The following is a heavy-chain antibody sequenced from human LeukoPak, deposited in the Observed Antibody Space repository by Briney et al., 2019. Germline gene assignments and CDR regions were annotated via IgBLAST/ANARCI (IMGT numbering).Heavy chain of an antibody. J-gene: IGHJ3*02. CDR1: GGSFSGYN. CDR2: INHSGTT. CDR3: ARAPRGSRIVVIITDAFDI. D-gene: IGHD3-22*01. V-gene: IGHV4-34*01. Sequence: KPSETLSLTCAVYGGSFSGYNWGWIRQPPGKGLEWIGEINHSGTTNYNPSLKSRVTISVDTSKNQFSLKLSSVTAADTAVYYCARAPRGSRIVVIITDAFDIWGQGTMVTVSS.